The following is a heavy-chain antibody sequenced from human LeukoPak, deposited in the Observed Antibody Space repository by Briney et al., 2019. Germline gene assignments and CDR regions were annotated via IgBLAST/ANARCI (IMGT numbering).Heavy chain of an antibody. V-gene: IGHV4-61*02. CDR2: IYTSGST. D-gene: IGHD4-23*01. J-gene: IGHJ4*02. CDR1: GGSISSGSYY. Sequence: KTSQTLSLTCTVSGGSISSGSYYWSWIRQPAGKGLEWIGRIYTSGSTNYNPSLKSRVTISVDTSKNQFSLKLSSVTAADTAVYYCARGRAVVRDFDYWGQGTLVTVSS. CDR3: ARGRAVVRDFDY.